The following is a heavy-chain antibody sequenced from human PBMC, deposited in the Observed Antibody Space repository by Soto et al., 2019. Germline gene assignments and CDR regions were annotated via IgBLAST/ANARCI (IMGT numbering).Heavy chain of an antibody. Sequence: QVQLVQSGAEVKKPGSSVKVSCKASGGTFSSSTISWVRQAPGQGLEWMGRIIPILGIANYAQKFQGRVTITADKGTSTDYMVLSSLRAEDTAVYYCARGDPAPIDYWGQGTLVTVSS. D-gene: IGHD3-10*01. CDR3: ARGDPAPIDY. V-gene: IGHV1-69*02. CDR1: GGTFSSST. J-gene: IGHJ4*02. CDR2: IIPILGIA.